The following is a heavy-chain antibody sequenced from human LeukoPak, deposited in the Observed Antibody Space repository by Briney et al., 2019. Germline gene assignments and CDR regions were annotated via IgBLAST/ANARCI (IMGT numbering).Heavy chain of an antibody. Sequence: PGGSLRLSCAASGFTFSSYAMSWVRQAPGKGLEWVGRSRNKVTSYTTEYAASVKGRFTLSRDDSQNSLYLQMNSLKTEDTAVYYCTGGLNAWGSPPSPWGQGTLVTVSS. D-gene: IGHD3-16*01. CDR3: TGGLNAWGSPPSP. CDR2: SRNKVTSYTT. V-gene: IGHV3-72*01. CDR1: GFTFSSYA. J-gene: IGHJ5*02.